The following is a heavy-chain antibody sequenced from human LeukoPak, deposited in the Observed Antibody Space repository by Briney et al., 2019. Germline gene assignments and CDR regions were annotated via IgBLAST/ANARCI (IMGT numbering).Heavy chain of an antibody. D-gene: IGHD3-16*01. V-gene: IGHV3-7*03. CDR1: GFTFGNYW. Sequence: QPGGSLRLSCAAPGFTFGNYWMSWVRQAPGKGLEWVANINQHGSEKYYVDSVKGRFTISRDNAKNALYLEMDSLRTEDTAFYFCAKGSAAVGEDWLDPWGQGTLVTVSS. CDR3: AKGSAAVGEDWLDP. CDR2: INQHGSEK. J-gene: IGHJ5*02.